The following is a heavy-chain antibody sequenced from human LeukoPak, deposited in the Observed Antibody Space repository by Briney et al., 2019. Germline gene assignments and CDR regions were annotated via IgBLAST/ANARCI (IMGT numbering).Heavy chain of an antibody. CDR2: IYTSGST. D-gene: IGHD2-15*01. CDR3: ARDCSGGSCYPNDAFDI. Sequence: SETLSLTCTVSGGSISSYYWSWIRQPAGKGLEWIGRIYTSGSTNYNPSLKSRVTISVDTSKSQFSLKLSSVTAADTAVYYCARDCSGGSCYPNDAFDIWGQGTMVTVSS. CDR1: GGSISSYY. V-gene: IGHV4-4*07. J-gene: IGHJ3*02.